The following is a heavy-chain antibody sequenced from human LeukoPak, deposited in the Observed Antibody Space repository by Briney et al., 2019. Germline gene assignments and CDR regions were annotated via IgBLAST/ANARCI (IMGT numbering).Heavy chain of an antibody. D-gene: IGHD4-23*01. CDR1: GYTFTSYY. Sequence: ASVKVSCKASGYTFTSYYMHWVRQAPGQGLECMGIINPSGGSTSYAQKFQGRVTMTRDTSTSTVYMELSSLRSEDTAVYYCARDREVVTFYYGMDVWGQGTTVTVSS. J-gene: IGHJ6*02. CDR3: ARDREVVTFYYGMDV. CDR2: INPSGGST. V-gene: IGHV1-46*01.